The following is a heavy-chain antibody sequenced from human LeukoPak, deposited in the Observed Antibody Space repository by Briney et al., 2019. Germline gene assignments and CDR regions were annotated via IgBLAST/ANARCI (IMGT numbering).Heavy chain of an antibody. V-gene: IGHV3-21*01. CDR2: ISSSSSYI. J-gene: IGHJ4*02. CDR3: ARDGVVVIAISFDY. Sequence: PGGSLRLSCAASGFTFSSYSMNWVRQAPGKGLEWVSSISSSSSYIYYADSVKGRFTISRDNAKNSLYLQMNSLRAEDTAVYYCARDGVVVIAISFDYWGQGTLVTVSS. D-gene: IGHD2-21*01. CDR1: GFTFSSYS.